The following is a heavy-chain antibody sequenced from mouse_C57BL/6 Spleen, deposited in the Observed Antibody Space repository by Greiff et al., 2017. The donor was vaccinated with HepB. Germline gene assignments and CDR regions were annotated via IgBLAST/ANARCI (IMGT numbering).Heavy chain of an antibody. V-gene: IGHV5-16*01. CDR3: AREGYDYGGAWFAD. CDR1: GFTFSDYY. D-gene: IGHD2-4*01. J-gene: IGHJ3*01. Sequence: EVKLVESEGGLVQPGSSMKLSCTASGFTFSDYYMAWVRQVPEKGLEWVANINYDGSSTYYLDSLKSRFIISRDNAKNMLYLQMSSLKSEDTATYYCAREGYDYGGAWFADWGQGTLVTVSA. CDR2: INYDGSST.